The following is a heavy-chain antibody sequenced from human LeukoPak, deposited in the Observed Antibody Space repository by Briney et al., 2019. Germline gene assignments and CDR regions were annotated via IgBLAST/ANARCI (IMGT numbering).Heavy chain of an antibody. Sequence: GGSLRLSCAASGFTFSSYAMSWVRQAPGKGLEWVSAISGSGGSTYYADSVKGRFAISRDNSKNTLYLQMNSLRAEDTAVYYCAKKQIIVATTPGLDYWGQGTLVTVSS. CDR2: ISGSGGST. D-gene: IGHD5-12*01. J-gene: IGHJ4*02. CDR3: AKKQIIVATTPGLDY. CDR1: GFTFSSYA. V-gene: IGHV3-23*01.